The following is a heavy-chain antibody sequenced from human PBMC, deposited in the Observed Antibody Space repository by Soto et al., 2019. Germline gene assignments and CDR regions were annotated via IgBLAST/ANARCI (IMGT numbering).Heavy chain of an antibody. V-gene: IGHV1-69*13. Sequence: SVKVSCKASGGTFSSYAISWVRQAPGQGLEWMGGIIPIFGTANYAQKFQGRVTITADESTSTAYMELSSLRSEDTAVYYCAAVYGSGSYFYYYGMDVWGQGTTVTVSS. CDR3: AAVYGSGSYFYYYGMDV. CDR2: IIPIFGTA. D-gene: IGHD3-10*01. CDR1: GGTFSSYA. J-gene: IGHJ6*02.